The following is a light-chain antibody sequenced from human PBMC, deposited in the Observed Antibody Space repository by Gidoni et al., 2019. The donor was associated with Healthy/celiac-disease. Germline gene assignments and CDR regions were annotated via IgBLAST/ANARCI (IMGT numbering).Light chain of an antibody. CDR2: KSS. Sequence: QSHSTRSASVGDRVSITCRASQIISSWLAWYKQKPGKAPKLLIYKSSSLEIGVPSRFSGSGFGREFTLTIRRLQPDDFATYYCQQSNRYPYTFGQGTKLEIK. CDR1: QIISSW. J-gene: IGKJ2*01. V-gene: IGKV1-5*03. CDR3: QQSNRYPYT.